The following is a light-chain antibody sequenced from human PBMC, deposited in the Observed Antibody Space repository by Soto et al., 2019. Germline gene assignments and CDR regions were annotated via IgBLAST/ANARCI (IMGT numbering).Light chain of an antibody. V-gene: IGKV3-15*01. J-gene: IGKJ1*01. CDR2: GAS. Sequence: EIVMTQSPATLSVSPGERVTLSCRASQSVSSYLAWYQQKPGQAPRLLIYGASTGATGIPARFSGSGSGTEFTLTISSLQPDDFATYYCQQYNSHSPWTFGQGTKVDIK. CDR3: QQYNSHSPWT. CDR1: QSVSSY.